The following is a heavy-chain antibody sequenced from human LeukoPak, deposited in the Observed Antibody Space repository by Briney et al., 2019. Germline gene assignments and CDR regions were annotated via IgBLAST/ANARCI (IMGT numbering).Heavy chain of an antibody. D-gene: IGHD6-19*01. Sequence: GGSLRLSCAVSGYPFSSFALSWVRQAPGKGLEWVSSISRSTETTLYADSVKGRFTISRDNSKNTGFLHMNNLRAEDTANYYCAKRAAVSGVVGPFDYWGQGTLVTISS. CDR3: AKRAAVSGVVGPFDY. CDR1: GYPFSSFA. CDR2: ISRSTETT. J-gene: IGHJ4*02. V-gene: IGHV3-23*01.